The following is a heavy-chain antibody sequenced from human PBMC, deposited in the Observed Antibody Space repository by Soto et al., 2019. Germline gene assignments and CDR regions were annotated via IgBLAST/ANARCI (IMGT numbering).Heavy chain of an antibody. V-gene: IGHV4-59*01. CDR3: ARGRGGTYDAFDI. Sequence: QVQLQESGPGLVKPSETLSLTCTVSGGSISPYFWSWIRQPPGEGLEWIGYIFYSGTTNYSPSLRSRVSMSIGTSKNQFSLNRTSVTAADTAVYYCARGRGGTYDAFDIWGQGTMVTVSS. D-gene: IGHD1-26*01. J-gene: IGHJ3*02. CDR2: IFYSGTT. CDR1: GGSISPYF.